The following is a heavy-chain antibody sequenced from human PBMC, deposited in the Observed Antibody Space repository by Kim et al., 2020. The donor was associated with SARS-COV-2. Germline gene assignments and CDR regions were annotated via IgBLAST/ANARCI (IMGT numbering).Heavy chain of an antibody. CDR3: AHRRTVVGSSWLDP. V-gene: IGHV2-5*02. CDR1: GFSLTTSGVG. D-gene: IGHD2-15*01. CDR2: IYWDDDK. J-gene: IGHJ5*02. Sequence: SGPTLVKPTQTLTLTCTFSGFSLTTSGVGVRWIRQSPGKALEWLAVIYWDDDKRYSPSLKSRVTITKDTSKNQVVLTMTNMDPVDTGTYYCAHRRTVVGSSWLDPWGQGTLVTVSS.